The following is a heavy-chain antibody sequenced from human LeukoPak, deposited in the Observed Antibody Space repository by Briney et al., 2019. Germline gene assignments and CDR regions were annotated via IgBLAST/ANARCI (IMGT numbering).Heavy chain of an antibody. Sequence: SETLSLTCTVFGGSITSYYWSWIRQTPGKGLEWIGEINHSGTTNYNPSLKSRVTISVDTSKNQFSLKLNSVTAADTAVYFCARDDGDYWGQGTLVTVSS. J-gene: IGHJ4*02. D-gene: IGHD3-3*01. CDR3: ARDDGDY. CDR2: INHSGTT. V-gene: IGHV4-34*01. CDR1: GGSITSYY.